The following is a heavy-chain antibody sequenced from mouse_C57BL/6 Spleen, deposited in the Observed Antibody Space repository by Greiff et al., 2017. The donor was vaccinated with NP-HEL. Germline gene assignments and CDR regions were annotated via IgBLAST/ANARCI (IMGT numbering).Heavy chain of an antibody. Sequence: QVQLQQPGAELVKPGASVKMSCKASGYTFTSYWITWVKQRPGQGLEWIGDIYPGSGSTNYNEKFKSKATLTVDTSSSTAYRQLSSLTSEDSAVYYCARSKGDYDYYAMDYWGQGTSVTVSS. D-gene: IGHD2-4*01. CDR1: GYTFTSYW. CDR3: ARSKGDYDYYAMDY. CDR2: IYPGSGST. V-gene: IGHV1-55*01. J-gene: IGHJ4*01.